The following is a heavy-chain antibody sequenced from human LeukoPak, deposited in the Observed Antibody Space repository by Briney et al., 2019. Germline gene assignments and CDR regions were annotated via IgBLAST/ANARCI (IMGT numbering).Heavy chain of an antibody. CDR3: AREKNVLLWFGELDSDAFDI. CDR1: GGSFSGYY. V-gene: IGHV4-34*01. J-gene: IGHJ3*02. Sequence: SETLSLTCAVYGGSFSGYYWSWIRQPPGKGLEWIGEINHSGSTNYNPSLKSRVTISVDTSKDQFSLKLSSVTAADTAVYYCAREKNVLLWFGELDSDAFDIWGQGTMVTVSS. CDR2: INHSGST. D-gene: IGHD3-10*01.